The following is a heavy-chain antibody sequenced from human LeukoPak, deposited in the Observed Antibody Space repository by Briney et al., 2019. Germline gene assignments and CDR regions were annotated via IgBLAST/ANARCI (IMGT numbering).Heavy chain of an antibody. D-gene: IGHD2-2*02. V-gene: IGHV3-11*01. J-gene: IGHJ4*02. Sequence: PGGSLRLSCAASGFTFSDYYMSWIRQAPGKGLEWVSYISSSGSTIYYADSVKGRFTISRDNAKNSLYLQMNSLRAEDTAVYYCAKARGYTLTYSSSLDYWDQGTLVTVSS. CDR2: ISSSGSTI. CDR3: AKARGYTLTYSSSLDY. CDR1: GFTFSDYY.